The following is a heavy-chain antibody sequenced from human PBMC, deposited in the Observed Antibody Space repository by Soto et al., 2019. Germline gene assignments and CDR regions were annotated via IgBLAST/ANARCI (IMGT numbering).Heavy chain of an antibody. Sequence: PSETLSLTCTVSDASISSYYWSWIRQPPGKGLEWIGSIFSSGRTRYNPSLKSRVTISLDTSKNQFSLKLSTVTAADTAVYYCASHSCTSTNCYNWFDPWGQGTLVTVSS. V-gene: IGHV4-59*01. CDR1: DASISSYY. D-gene: IGHD2-2*01. CDR3: ASHSCTSTNCYNWFDP. J-gene: IGHJ5*02. CDR2: IFSSGRT.